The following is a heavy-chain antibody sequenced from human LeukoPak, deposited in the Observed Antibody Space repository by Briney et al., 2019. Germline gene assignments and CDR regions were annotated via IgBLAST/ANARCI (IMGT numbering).Heavy chain of an antibody. Sequence: SETLSLTCTVSGGSISSSSYYWGWIRQPPGKGLEWIVSIYYSGSTYYNPSLKSRVTISVDTSKNQFSLKLSSVTAADTAVYYCARLPVGVWGSYRYRYFDYWGQGTLVTVSS. V-gene: IGHV4-39*01. CDR1: GGSISSSSYY. CDR2: IYYSGST. J-gene: IGHJ4*02. D-gene: IGHD3-16*02. CDR3: ARLPVGVWGSYRYRYFDY.